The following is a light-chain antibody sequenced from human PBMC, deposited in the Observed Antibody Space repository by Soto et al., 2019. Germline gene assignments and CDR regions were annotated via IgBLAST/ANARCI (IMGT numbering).Light chain of an antibody. CDR3: QQYGSSPQT. CDR1: QSVTSTY. Sequence: EIVLTQSPGTLSLSPGERATLSCRASQSVTSTYVAWYQQRPGQAPRLLIYAAYNRATGIPDRFSGSGSGTDFTLTISRLEPEDFAVYYCQQYGSSPQTFGQGTKVDIK. J-gene: IGKJ1*01. V-gene: IGKV3-20*01. CDR2: AAY.